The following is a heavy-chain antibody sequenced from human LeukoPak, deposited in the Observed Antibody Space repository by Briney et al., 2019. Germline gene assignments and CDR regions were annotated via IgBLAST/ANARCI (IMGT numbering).Heavy chain of an antibody. V-gene: IGHV3-49*03. CDR1: GFTFGDYA. CDR3: TREKYDAARARAFDI. D-gene: IGHD1-1*01. Sequence: QPGRSLRLSCTASGFTFGDYAMSWFRQAPGKGLEWVGFIRSKAYGGTTEYAASVKGRFTISRDDSKSIAYLQMNSLKTEDTAVYYCTREKYDAARARAFDIWGQGTMVTVSS. J-gene: IGHJ3*02. CDR2: IRSKAYGGTT.